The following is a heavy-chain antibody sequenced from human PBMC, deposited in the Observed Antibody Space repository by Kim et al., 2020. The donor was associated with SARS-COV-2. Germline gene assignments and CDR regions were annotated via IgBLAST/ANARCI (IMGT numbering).Heavy chain of an antibody. Sequence: SETLSLTCAVYGGSFSGYYWSWIRQPPGKGLEWIGEINHSGSTNYNPSLKSRVTISVDTSKNQFSLKLSSVTAADTAVYYCARGHSPPYIGVVVTASGVLDYWGQGTLVTVSS. V-gene: IGHV4-34*01. CDR1: GGSFSGYY. CDR3: ARGHSPPYIGVVVTASGVLDY. CDR2: INHSGST. J-gene: IGHJ4*02. D-gene: IGHD2-21*02.